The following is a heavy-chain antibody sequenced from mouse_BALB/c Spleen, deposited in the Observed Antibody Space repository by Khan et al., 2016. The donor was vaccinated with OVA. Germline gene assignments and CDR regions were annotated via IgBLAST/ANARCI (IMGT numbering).Heavy chain of an antibody. J-gene: IGHJ3*01. Sequence: EVELVESGGDLVKPGGSLKLSCAASGFTFSTYGMSWVRQTPDKKLVWVATIISGGSYTYYPDTVKGRFTISRDNAKNTLYLQMSSLKSEDTAMYEEARLAYYYNSEGLAYWGQGTLVTVSA. V-gene: IGHV5-6*01. CDR2: IISGGSYT. CDR1: GFTFSTYG. D-gene: IGHD1-1*01. CDR3: ARLAYYYNSEGLAY.